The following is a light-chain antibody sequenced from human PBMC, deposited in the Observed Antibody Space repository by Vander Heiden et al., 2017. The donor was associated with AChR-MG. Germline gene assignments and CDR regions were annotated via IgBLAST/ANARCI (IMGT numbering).Light chain of an antibody. CDR1: SSDVGDYNY. V-gene: IGLV2-14*01. J-gene: IGLJ1*01. CDR2: DVS. CDR3: SSYTSSSTRV. Sequence: QSALTKPASVSGSPRQSITISCTGTSSDVGDYNYVSWYQQHPGKAPKLMIYDVSNRPSGVSNRFSGSKSGNTASLTISGLQAEDEADYYCSSYTSSSTRVFGTGTKVTVL.